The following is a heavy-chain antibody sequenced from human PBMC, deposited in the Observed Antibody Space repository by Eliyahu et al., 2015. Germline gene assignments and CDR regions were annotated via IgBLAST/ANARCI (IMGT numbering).Heavy chain of an antibody. CDR1: GFIXSNXD. D-gene: IGHD2-15*01. V-gene: IGHV3-13*01. J-gene: IGHJ6*04. CDR3: IKDGGRTSPYGLDV. CDR2: VGFSGET. Sequence: EVLLVESGGAVVQPGGSLRLSCATSGFIXSNXDMHWVRQAPGKGLEWVSVVGFSGETYYADSVKGRFSISRENAKNSVYLQMNNLRDGDTAIYYCIKDGGRTSPYGLDVWGKGTTVTV.